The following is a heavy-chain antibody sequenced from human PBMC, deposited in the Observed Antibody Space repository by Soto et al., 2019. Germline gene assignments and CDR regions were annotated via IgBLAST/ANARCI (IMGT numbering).Heavy chain of an antibody. Sequence: QVQLVQSGAEVKKPGSSVKVSCKASGGTFSSYTISWVRQAPGQGLEWMGRIIPILGIANYAQKFQGRVTITADKSTSTAYMELSSLRSEDTAVYYCARDLTIAVAGRACDIWGQGTMVTVSS. J-gene: IGHJ3*02. V-gene: IGHV1-69*08. CDR2: IIPILGIA. CDR3: ARDLTIAVAGRACDI. CDR1: GGTFSSYT. D-gene: IGHD6-19*01.